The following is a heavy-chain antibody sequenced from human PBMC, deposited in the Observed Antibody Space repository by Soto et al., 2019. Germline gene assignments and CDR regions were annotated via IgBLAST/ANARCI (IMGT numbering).Heavy chain of an antibody. Sequence: QVQLQESGPGLVKPSETLSLTCTVSGGSISSFSWSWIRQPPGKGLEYIGNVYYSGITNYNPSLKSRVIVSVDTSKKQFSLRLSSVTAADTAVYYCARARYNYFDYWGQGTPVTVSS. D-gene: IGHD5-18*01. J-gene: IGHJ4*02. V-gene: IGHV4-59*01. CDR3: ARARYNYFDY. CDR1: GGSISSFS. CDR2: VYYSGIT.